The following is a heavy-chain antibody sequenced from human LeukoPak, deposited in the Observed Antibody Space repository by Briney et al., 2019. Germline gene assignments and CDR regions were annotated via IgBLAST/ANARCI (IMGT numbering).Heavy chain of an antibody. CDR2: INPTTGGT. CDR1: GYTFTGYY. CDR3: ARAPNDNYYDSSGYHY. V-gene: IGHV1-2*02. D-gene: IGHD3-22*01. J-gene: IGHJ4*02. Sequence: ASVKVSCKASGYTFTGYYIHWVRQAPGQGLEWLGWINPTTGGTKYAQKFEGRVTMTRDTSITTAYMELRSLRSDDTAVYYCARAPNDNYYDSSGYHYWGQGTLVTVSS.